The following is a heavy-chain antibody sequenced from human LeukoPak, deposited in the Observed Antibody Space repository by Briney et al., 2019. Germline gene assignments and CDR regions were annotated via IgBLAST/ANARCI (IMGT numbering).Heavy chain of an antibody. V-gene: IGHV4-38-2*01. Sequence: SETLSLTCAVSGYSISSGYYWGWIRQPPGKGLEWIGSIYCSGSTYYNPSLKSRVTISVDTSKNQFSLKLSSGTAADTAVYYWARVDYDLWSVYPDVFDIWGQGAMVTVSS. CDR2: IYCSGST. J-gene: IGHJ3*02. D-gene: IGHD3-3*01. CDR1: GYSISSGYY. CDR3: ARVDYDLWSVYPDVFDI.